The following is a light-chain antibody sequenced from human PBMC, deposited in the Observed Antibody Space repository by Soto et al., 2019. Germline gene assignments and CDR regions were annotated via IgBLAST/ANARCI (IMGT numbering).Light chain of an antibody. CDR2: DVS. Sequence: EIVMTQSPATLSVSPGERATLSCRASQSLSSNLAWYQQKPGQAHRLLIYDVSNRATGIPARFSGSGSGTDFTLTISSLEPEDFAVYYCQQRSNWPPITVGQGTRLEIK. CDR1: QSLSSN. V-gene: IGKV3-11*01. J-gene: IGKJ5*01. CDR3: QQRSNWPPIT.